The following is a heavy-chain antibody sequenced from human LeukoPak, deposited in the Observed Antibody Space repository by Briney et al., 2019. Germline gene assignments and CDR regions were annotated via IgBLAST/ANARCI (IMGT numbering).Heavy chain of an antibody. J-gene: IGHJ6*02. CDR2: IYSGGST. CDR1: GFTVSSNY. V-gene: IGHV3-66*01. D-gene: IGHD6-19*01. CDR3: AKTRVAVAGPDYYYYGMDV. Sequence: PGGSLRLSCAASGFTVSSNYMSWVRQAPGRGLEWVSVIYSGGSTYYADSVKGRFTISRDNSKNTLFLQMNSLRAGDTAVYYCAKTRVAVAGPDYYYYGMDVWGQGTTVTVSS.